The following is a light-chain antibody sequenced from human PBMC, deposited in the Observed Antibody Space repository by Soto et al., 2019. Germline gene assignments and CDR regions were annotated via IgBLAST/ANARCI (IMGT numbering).Light chain of an antibody. J-gene: IGKJ2*01. V-gene: IGKV1-5*01. CDR3: QQYNHYLYT. CDR1: QSISSW. Sequence: DIQMTQSPSTLSASVGDRVTITCRASQSISSWLAWYQQKPGKAPKLLIYGASSLDSGVPSRFSGSGSGTEFTLTISGLQPDDFATYYCQQYNHYLYTFRQGTKLEIK. CDR2: GAS.